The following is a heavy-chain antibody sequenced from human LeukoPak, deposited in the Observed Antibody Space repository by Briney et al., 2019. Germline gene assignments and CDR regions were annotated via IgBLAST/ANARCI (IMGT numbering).Heavy chain of an antibody. CDR2: IYYSGIT. CDR1: GGSINTYY. V-gene: IGHV4-59*01. Sequence: SETLSLTCTVPGGSINTYYWSWIRQPPGKGLEWIGYIYYSGITKYNPSLKSRVTISVDTSKNQLSLKLSSVTAADTALYYCVRGGYGSLTFDYWGQGTLVTVSS. J-gene: IGHJ4*02. D-gene: IGHD5-18*01. CDR3: VRGGYGSLTFDY.